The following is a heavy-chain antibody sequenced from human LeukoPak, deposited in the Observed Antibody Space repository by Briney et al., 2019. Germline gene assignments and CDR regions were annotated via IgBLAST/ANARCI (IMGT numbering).Heavy chain of an antibody. CDR2: INHSGST. V-gene: IGHV4-34*01. CDR1: GGSFSGYY. J-gene: IGHJ4*02. Sequence: PSETLSLTCAVYGGSFSGYYWSWIRQPPGKGLEWIGEINHSGSTNYNPSLKSRVTISVDTSKNQFSLKLSSVTAADTAVYYCARVWRGPRSPTHGIDYWGQGTLVTVSS. CDR3: ARVWRGPRSPTHGIDY. D-gene: IGHD3-10*01.